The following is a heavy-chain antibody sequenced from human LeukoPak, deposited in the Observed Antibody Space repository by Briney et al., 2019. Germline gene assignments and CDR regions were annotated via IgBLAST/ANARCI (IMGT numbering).Heavy chain of an antibody. CDR2: INHSGST. CDR1: GGSFSGYY. Sequence: PSETLSLTCVVYGGSFSGYYWGWIRQPPGKGLEWIGEINHSGSTNYNPSLKSRVTISLDTSKNQFSLKLNSVTAANTAVYYCARDTIAARCYDYWGRGTLVTVSS. D-gene: IGHD6-6*01. CDR3: ARDTIAARCYDY. V-gene: IGHV4-34*01. J-gene: IGHJ4*02.